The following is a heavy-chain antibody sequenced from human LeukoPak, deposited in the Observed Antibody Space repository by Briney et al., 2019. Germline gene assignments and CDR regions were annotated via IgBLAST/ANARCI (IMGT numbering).Heavy chain of an antibody. CDR2: ISYDGSNK. D-gene: IGHD3-22*01. CDR3: ARDLGRGYYDSSGYGMDV. J-gene: IGHJ6*02. V-gene: IGHV3-30*03. Sequence: PGGSLRLSCAASGFTFSSYGMHWVRQAPGKGLEWVAVISYDGSNKYYADSVKGRFTISRDNSKNTLYLQMNSLRAEDTAVYYCARDLGRGYYDSSGYGMDVWGQGTTVTVSS. CDR1: GFTFSSYG.